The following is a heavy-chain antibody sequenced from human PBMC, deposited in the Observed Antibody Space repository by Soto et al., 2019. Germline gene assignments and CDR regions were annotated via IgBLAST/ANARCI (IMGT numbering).Heavy chain of an antibody. J-gene: IGHJ4*02. D-gene: IGHD5-12*01. CDR3: ARDYKRGYSGYDKLDY. CDR1: GGSISIYC. CDR2: IYYSGST. Sequence: SQTLSIPCTFSGGSISIYCWRWIRQPPGKGLEWIGYIYYSGSTNYNPSLKSRVTISVDTSKNQFSLKLSSVTAEDTAVYYCARDYKRGYSGYDKLDYWGQGTMVTVSS. V-gene: IGHV4-59*01.